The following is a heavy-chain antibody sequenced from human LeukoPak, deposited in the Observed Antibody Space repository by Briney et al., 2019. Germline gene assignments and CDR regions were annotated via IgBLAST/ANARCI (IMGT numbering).Heavy chain of an antibody. Sequence: SETLSLTCAVYGGSFSGYYWGWTRQPPGKGLEWIGEINHSGSTNYNPSLKSRVTISVDTSKNQFSLKLSSVTAADTAVYYCARVPRRATLYYFDYWGQGTLVTVSS. CDR1: GGSFSGYY. V-gene: IGHV4-34*01. J-gene: IGHJ4*02. D-gene: IGHD1-26*01. CDR2: INHSGST. CDR3: ARVPRRATLYYFDY.